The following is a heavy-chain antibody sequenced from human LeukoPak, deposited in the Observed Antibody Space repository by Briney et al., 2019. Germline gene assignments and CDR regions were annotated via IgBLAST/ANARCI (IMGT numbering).Heavy chain of an antibody. CDR2: ITGSGGTT. CDR3: AKHATEGGSSSTSSWDD. V-gene: IGHV3-23*01. Sequence: GGSLRLSCAASGFTFSTYAMRWVCQAPGKGLDWVSTITGSGGTTYYADSVKGRFTISRDNSKNTLFLQMHSLRAEDTAIYYCAKHATEGGSSSTSSWDDWGQGTLVTVSS. CDR1: GFTFSTYA. D-gene: IGHD2-2*01. J-gene: IGHJ4*02.